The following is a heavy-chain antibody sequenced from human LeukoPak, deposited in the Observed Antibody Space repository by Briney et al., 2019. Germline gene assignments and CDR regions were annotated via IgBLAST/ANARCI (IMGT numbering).Heavy chain of an antibody. CDR1: GFTFSSYG. CDR2: IRYDGSNK. CDR3: ARGRYSLFELVLDV. D-gene: IGHD6-13*01. V-gene: IGHV3-30*02. Sequence: GGSLRLSCAASGFTFSSYGMHWVRQAPGKGLEWVAFIRYDGSNKYYADSVKGRFTVSRDNGKDAHYLQMNSLRVEDTAVYYCARGRYSLFELVLDVWGKGTTVTISS. J-gene: IGHJ6*04.